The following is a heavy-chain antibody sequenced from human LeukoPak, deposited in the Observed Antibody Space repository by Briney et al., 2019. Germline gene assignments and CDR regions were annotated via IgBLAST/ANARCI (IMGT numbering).Heavy chain of an antibody. D-gene: IGHD2-15*01. CDR3: ARGLGYCSGGSCYNYYYGMDV. J-gene: IGHJ6*02. Sequence: GGSLRLSCAASGFTFSSYAMHWVRQAPGKGLEWVAVISYDGSNKYYADSVKGRFTISRDNSKNTLYLQMNSLRAEDTAVYYCARGLGYCSGGSCYNYYYGMDVWGQGTTVTVSS. V-gene: IGHV3-30-3*01. CDR1: GFTFSSYA. CDR2: ISYDGSNK.